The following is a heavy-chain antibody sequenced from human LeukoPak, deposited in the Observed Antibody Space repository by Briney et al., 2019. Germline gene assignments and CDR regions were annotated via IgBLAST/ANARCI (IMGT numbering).Heavy chain of an antibody. CDR2: IRNDATEK. V-gene: IGHV3-30*02. CDR3: AKLFESGTYNNFFHY. Sequence: SGGSLRLSCAASGFTFSSFGIHWVRQAPGKGLEWVAFIRNDATEKCYADSVQGRFTISRDNSKNTLYLQMNSLRPEDTAIYYCAKLFESGTYNNFFHYWGQGTLVTVSS. J-gene: IGHJ4*02. D-gene: IGHD3-10*01. CDR1: GFTFSSFG.